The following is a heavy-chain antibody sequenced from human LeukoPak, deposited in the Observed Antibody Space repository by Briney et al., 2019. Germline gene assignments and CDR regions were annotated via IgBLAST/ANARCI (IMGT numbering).Heavy chain of an antibody. D-gene: IGHD3-10*01. CDR1: GFTFSSYA. CDR3: ARGFYGSGKFDY. J-gene: IGHJ4*02. Sequence: GSLRLSCAASGFTFSSYAMHWVRQAPGKGLEWVAVTWYDGSIKYYADSAKGRFTISRDNTENTVYLQMNSLRAEDTAVYYCARGFYGSGKFDYWGQGTLVTVSS. V-gene: IGHV3-33*08. CDR2: TWYDGSIK.